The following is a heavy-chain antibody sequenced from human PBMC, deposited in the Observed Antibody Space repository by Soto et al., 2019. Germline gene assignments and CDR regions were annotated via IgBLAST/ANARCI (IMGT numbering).Heavy chain of an antibody. V-gene: IGHV3-9*01. CDR3: AKGTAQLERQGGDAFDI. J-gene: IGHJ3*02. D-gene: IGHD1-1*01. Sequence: EVQLVESGGGLVQPGRSLRLSCAASGFTFDDYAMHWVQQAPGKGLEWVSGISWNSGSIGYADSVKGRFTISRDNAKNSLYLPMNRLRAEDTALYYCAKGTAQLERQGGDAFDIWGQGTMVTVSS. CDR2: ISWNSGSI. CDR1: GFTFDDYA.